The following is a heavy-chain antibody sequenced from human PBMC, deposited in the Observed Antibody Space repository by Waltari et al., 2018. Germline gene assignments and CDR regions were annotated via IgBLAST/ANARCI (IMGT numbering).Heavy chain of an antibody. V-gene: IGHV1-2*06. CDR2: INPKNGDT. Sequence: LVQSGAEVKKPGASVKVSCKASGYTFTGYAILGVRQAPGQGLAWMGRINPKNGDTHYAQKFQGRVAMTTDTSTNTAFMELHSLRSDDTAVYFCARGVGDKNFFHYWGQGTLVTVSS. J-gene: IGHJ4*02. D-gene: IGHD3-10*01. CDR3: ARGVGDKNFFHY. CDR1: GYTFTGYA.